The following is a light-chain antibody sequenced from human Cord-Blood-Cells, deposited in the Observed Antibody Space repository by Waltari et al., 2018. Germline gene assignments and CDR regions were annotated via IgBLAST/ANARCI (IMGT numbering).Light chain of an antibody. CDR2: GAS. CDR1: QSVSSSY. CDR3: QQDYNLPLT. Sequence: EIVMTQSPATLSLSPGERATLSCRASQSVSSSYLSWYQQKPGQAPRLLIYGASTRATGIPARFSGSGSGTDFTLTISSLQPEDFAVYYCQQDYNLPLTFGGGTKVRSN. V-gene: IGKV3D-7*01. J-gene: IGKJ4*01.